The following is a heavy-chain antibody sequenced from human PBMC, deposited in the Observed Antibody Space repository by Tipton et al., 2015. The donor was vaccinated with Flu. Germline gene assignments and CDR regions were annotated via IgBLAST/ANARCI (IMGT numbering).Heavy chain of an antibody. CDR2: IYYSGST. V-gene: IGHV4-39*07. CDR3: ARLRANYYDSSGYSDY. D-gene: IGHD3-22*01. Sequence: TLSLTCTVSGGSISSSSYYWGWIRQPPGKGLEWIGSIYYSGSTYYNPSLKSRVTISVDTSKNQFSLKLSSVTAADTAVYYCARLRANYYDSSGYSDYWCQGTLVTVSS. CDR1: GGSISSSSYY. J-gene: IGHJ4*02.